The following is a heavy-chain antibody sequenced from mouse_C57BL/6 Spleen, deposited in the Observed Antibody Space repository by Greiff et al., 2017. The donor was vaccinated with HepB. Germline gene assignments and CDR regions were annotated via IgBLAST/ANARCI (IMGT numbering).Heavy chain of an antibody. V-gene: IGHV1-64*01. J-gene: IGHJ2*01. D-gene: IGHD1-1*01. CDR2: IHPNSGST. CDR3: ARDYYGSSPFDY. Sequence: QVHVKQPGAELVKPGASVKLSCKASGYTFTSYWMHWVKQRPGQGLEWIGMIHPNSGSTNYNEKFKSKATLTVDKSSSTAYMQLSSLTSEDSAVYYCARDYYGSSPFDYWGQGTTLTVSS. CDR1: GYTFTSYW.